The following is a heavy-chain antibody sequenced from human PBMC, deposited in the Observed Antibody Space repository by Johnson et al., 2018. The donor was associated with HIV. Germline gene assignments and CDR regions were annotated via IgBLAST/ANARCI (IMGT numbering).Heavy chain of an antibody. J-gene: IGHJ3*02. D-gene: IGHD3-22*01. CDR3: ARAEVPYYVSSGYPSGVSRAFDI. CDR1: GFTFSSYA. V-gene: IGHV3-30-3*01. CDR2: ISYDGSNK. Sequence: QVQLVESGGGVVQPGRSLRLSCAASGFTFSSYAMHWVRQAPGKGLEWVAVISYDGSNKYYADSVKGRFTISRDNSKNTLYLQMNSLRAEDTAVYYCARAEVPYYVSSGYPSGVSRAFDIWGQGTMVTVSS.